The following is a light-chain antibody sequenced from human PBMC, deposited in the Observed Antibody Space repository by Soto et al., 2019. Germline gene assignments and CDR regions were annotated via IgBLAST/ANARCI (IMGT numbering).Light chain of an antibody. CDR3: QQYNNWPWT. CDR2: GAS. V-gene: IGKV3-15*01. J-gene: IGKJ1*01. Sequence: EIVLTQSPRTLSLSPGERATLSCRASQSVSSSYLAWYQQKPGQAPRLLIYGASTRATGVPARFSGSGSGTEFTLTISSLQSEDFAVYYCQQYNNWPWTFGQGTKVDI. CDR1: QSVSSSY.